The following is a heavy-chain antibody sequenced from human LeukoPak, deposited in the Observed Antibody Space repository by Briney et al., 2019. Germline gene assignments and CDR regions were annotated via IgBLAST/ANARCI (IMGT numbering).Heavy chain of an antibody. CDR1: GYSFSDCS. J-gene: IGHJ4*02. CDR3: AKVSTYYDSGGYPDY. CDR2: IKCNSGGT. Sequence: EASVKVSCKAYGYSFSDCSIHWVRQAPGQGLEWMGRIKCNSGGTDYAQNFQGRVTMIRDTSINTAYMELSGLTSDDTAVYYCAKVSTYYDSGGYPDYWGQGTLVTVSS. V-gene: IGHV1-2*06. D-gene: IGHD3-22*01.